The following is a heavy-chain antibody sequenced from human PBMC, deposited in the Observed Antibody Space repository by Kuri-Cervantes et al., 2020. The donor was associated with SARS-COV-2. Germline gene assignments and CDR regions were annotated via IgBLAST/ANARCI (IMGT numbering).Heavy chain of an antibody. CDR2: IKQDGSEK. D-gene: IGHD6-25*01. Sequence: GRSLRPSCAPSGFPFSSFSMTGVRQAPGKGLDWLANIKQDGSEKYYVNSVKGRFTISRDNPKKSLYLQMNSLRPEDTAVYYWATDRLNPEEPDFDYWGQGTLVTVSS. CDR1: GFPFSSFS. CDR3: ATDRLNPEEPDFDY. J-gene: IGHJ4*02. V-gene: IGHV3-7*01.